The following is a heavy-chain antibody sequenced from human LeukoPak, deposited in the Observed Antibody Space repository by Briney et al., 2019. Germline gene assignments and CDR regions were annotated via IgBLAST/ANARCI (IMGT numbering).Heavy chain of an antibody. CDR2: INPNSGGT. V-gene: IGHV1-2*02. CDR1: GYTFTGYY. J-gene: IGHJ5*02. CDR3: ARTITMVRGVIGWFDP. Sequence: ASVKVSFKSSGYTFTGYYMHWVRQAPAQGLEWMGWINPNSGGTNYAQKLQRRVTMSRDSSISTAYMELSRLRSDDTAVYYCARTITMVRGVIGWFDPWGQGTLVTVSS. D-gene: IGHD3-10*01.